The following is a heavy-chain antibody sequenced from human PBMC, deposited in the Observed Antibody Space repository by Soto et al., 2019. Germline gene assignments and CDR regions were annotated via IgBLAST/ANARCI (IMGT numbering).Heavy chain of an antibody. V-gene: IGHV4-34*01. J-gene: IGHJ4*02. Sequence: SETLSLTCAVYGGSFSGYYWSWIRQPPGKGLEWIGEINHSGSTNYNPSLKSRVTISVDTSKNQFSLKLSSVTAADTAVYYCARASYDSSTYYLDYWGQGTLVTVS. CDR3: ARASYDSSTYYLDY. CDR2: INHSGST. CDR1: GGSFSGYY. D-gene: IGHD3-22*01.